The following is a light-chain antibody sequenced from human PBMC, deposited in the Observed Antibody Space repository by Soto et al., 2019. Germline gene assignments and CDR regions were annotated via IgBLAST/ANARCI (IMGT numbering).Light chain of an antibody. J-gene: IGLJ3*02. V-gene: IGLV3-9*01. CDR3: QVWDSSTVV. Sequence: SYELTQPLSVSVALGQTARITCGGNNIGGKNVHWYQLNPGQAPVLVIYRDFNRPSGIPERFSGSNSGNTATLAISGAQAEDDADYYCQVWDSSTVVFGGGTKLTFL. CDR2: RDF. CDR1: NIGGKN.